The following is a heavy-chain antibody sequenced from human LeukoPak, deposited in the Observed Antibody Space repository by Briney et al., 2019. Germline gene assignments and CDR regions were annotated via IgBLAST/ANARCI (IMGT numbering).Heavy chain of an antibody. D-gene: IGHD2-2*01. J-gene: IGHJ5*02. Sequence: GRSLGLSGAASGFTFSTYAMHWVRQAPGKGLEWVAVIAFDGSNDHSTDSVKGRFGISRDNSKNTLYLQMNSLRAEDTAVYYCARETLGYCSSTSCYGWFDPWGQGTLGTVSS. CDR1: GFTFSTYA. V-gene: IGHV3-30*09. CDR2: IAFDGSND. CDR3: ARETLGYCSSTSCYGWFDP.